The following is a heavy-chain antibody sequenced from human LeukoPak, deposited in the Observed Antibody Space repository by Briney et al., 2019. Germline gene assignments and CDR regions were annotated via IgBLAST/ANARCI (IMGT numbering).Heavy chain of an antibody. CDR1: GYTFTSYD. CDR3: ARVVVVPAASLNWFDP. CDR2: MNPNSGNT. Sequence: GASVKVSCKASGYTFTSYDINWVRQATGQGLEWMGWMNPNSGNTGYAQKFQGRVTMTRNTSISTAYMELSSLRSEDTAVYYCARVVVVPAASLNWFDPWGQGTLVTVSS. J-gene: IGHJ5*02. V-gene: IGHV1-8*01. D-gene: IGHD2-2*01.